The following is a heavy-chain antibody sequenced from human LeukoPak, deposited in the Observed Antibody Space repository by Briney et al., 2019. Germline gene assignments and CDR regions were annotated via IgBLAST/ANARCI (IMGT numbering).Heavy chain of an antibody. V-gene: IGHV3-7*01. CDR2: INQDGSHK. D-gene: IGHD3-22*01. J-gene: IGHJ4*02. Sequence: PGGSLRLSCAASGFTFSSYGMSWVRQAPGKGLEWVVNINQDGSHKYYVDSVKGRFTISRDNAKSSMYVQMNSLRAEDTAVYFCARFRYDNNGLLRAFDYWGQGTLVTVSS. CDR3: ARFRYDNNGLLRAFDY. CDR1: GFTFSSYG.